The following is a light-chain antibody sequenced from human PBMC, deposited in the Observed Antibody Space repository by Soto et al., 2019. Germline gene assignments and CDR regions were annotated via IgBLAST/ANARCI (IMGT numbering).Light chain of an antibody. CDR1: QSISSS. J-gene: IGKJ1*01. Sequence: DIQLTQSPSTLSASVGDRVTITCRASQSISSSFAWHQQKQGKAPSLLIYKASKLESGVPSRFSGSRSGTEFTLTISSLQPYNFAMYYCKKYESYPLTFDQGTKVEIK. CDR3: KKYESYPLT. CDR2: KAS. V-gene: IGKV1-5*03.